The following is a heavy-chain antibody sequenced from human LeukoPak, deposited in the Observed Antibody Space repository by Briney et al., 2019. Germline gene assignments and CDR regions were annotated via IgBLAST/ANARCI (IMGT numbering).Heavy chain of an antibody. CDR2: IYHSGST. CDR1: GGSMSSSNW. V-gene: IGHV4-4*02. Sequence: SETLSLTCAVSGGSMSSSNWWSWVRQAPGEGLGGIGEIYHSGSTNYNPSFKSRVTISVDKSKNQFSLKLSSVTAADTAVYYCARDRAGIAVAGKGFDLWGRGTLVTVSS. J-gene: IGHJ2*01. D-gene: IGHD6-19*01. CDR3: ARDRAGIAVAGKGFDL.